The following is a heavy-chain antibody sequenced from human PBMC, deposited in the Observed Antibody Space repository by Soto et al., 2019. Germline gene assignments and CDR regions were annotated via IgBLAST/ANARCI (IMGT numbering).Heavy chain of an antibody. CDR3: ARDSYDSSGYYSLSY. J-gene: IGHJ4*02. CDR2: IDSTSVYT. V-gene: IGHV3-21*01. Sequence: TGGSLRLSCAASGFTCSSYSMNWVRQAPGKGLEWVSSIDSTSVYTFYADSVKGRFTVSRANAQNSLYLQMNSLRAEDTAVYYCARDSYDSSGYYSLSYWGQGTLVTVSS. D-gene: IGHD3-22*01. CDR1: GFTCSSYS.